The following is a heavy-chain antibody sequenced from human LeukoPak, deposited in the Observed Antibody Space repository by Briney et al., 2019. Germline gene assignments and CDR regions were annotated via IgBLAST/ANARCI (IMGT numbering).Heavy chain of an antibody. CDR2: IYYSGNT. V-gene: IGHV4-39*07. D-gene: IGHD3-9*01. CDR1: GGSISTNIYY. CDR3: ARAHYDILTGPYGMDV. Sequence: SETLSLTCTVSGGSISTNIYYWGWIRQPPGKGLEWIGSIYYSGNTYYNPSLKSRVTISVDTSQNQFSLRLSSVTAADTAVYFCARAHYDILTGPYGMDVWGQGTTVTVSS. J-gene: IGHJ6*02.